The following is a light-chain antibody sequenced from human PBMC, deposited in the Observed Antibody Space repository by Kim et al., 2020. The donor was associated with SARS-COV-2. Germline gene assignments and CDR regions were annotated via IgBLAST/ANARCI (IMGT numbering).Light chain of an antibody. J-gene: IGLJ3*02. CDR2: KDS. V-gene: IGLV3-1*01. Sequence: SYELTQPPSVSVSPGQTASITCSGDKLGDKYACWYKQKPGQSPVLVIYKDSKRPSGIPERFSGSNSGNTATLTISGTQAMDEADYYCQAWDSSTAVFGGGTQLTVL. CDR3: QAWDSSTAV. CDR1: KLGDKY.